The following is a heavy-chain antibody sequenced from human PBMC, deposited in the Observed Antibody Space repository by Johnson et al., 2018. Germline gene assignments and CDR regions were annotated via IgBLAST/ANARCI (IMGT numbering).Heavy chain of an antibody. J-gene: IGHJ6*03. CDR1: GFTFGDYN. CDR2: ITSSGYSI. Sequence: QVQLVQSGGGLVKPGGYLRLSCTASGFTFGDYNMNWIRQAPGQGLEWLAYITSSGYSIPYDDSVKGRFTIPRDNTKKPFFLQMNTLRAEDPALKFCARERGVCRGAGCYRHSYYMDVWGKGTTDTVSS. CDR3: ARERGVCRGAGCYRHSYYMDV. D-gene: IGHD2-15*01. V-gene: IGHV3-11*04.